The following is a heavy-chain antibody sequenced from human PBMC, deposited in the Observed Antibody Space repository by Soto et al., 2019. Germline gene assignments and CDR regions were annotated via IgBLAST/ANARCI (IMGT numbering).Heavy chain of an antibody. D-gene: IGHD3-9*01. V-gene: IGHV1-24*01. CDR3: ATPILTGYYREYNWFDP. J-gene: IGHJ5*02. CDR2: FDPEDGET. CDR1: GYTLTELS. Sequence: ASVKVSCKVSGYTLTELSMHWVRQAPGKGLEWMGGFDPEDGETIYAQKFQGRVTMTEDTSTDTAYMELSSLRSEDTAVYYCATPILTGYYREYNWFDPWGQGTRVTVSS.